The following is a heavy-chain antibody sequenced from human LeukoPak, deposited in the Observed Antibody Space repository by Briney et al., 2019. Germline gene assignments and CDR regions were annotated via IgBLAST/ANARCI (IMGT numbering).Heavy chain of an antibody. V-gene: IGHV3-30*02. CDR3: AKDLSPAADGTYFDF. D-gene: IGHD6-13*01. Sequence: GGSLRLSCAASGFTFSSYGFHWVRQAPGKGLEWVTFIRYDGSNKYYTDSVKGRFTISRDNSKNMLYLQMTSLRLEDTALCYCAKDLSPAADGTYFDFWGQGTLVTVSS. J-gene: IGHJ4*02. CDR1: GFTFSSYG. CDR2: IRYDGSNK.